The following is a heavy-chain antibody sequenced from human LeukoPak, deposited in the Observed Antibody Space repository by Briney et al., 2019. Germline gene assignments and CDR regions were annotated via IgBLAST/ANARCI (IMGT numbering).Heavy chain of an antibody. CDR2: IRNKAYGGTT. J-gene: IGHJ4*02. V-gene: IGHV3-49*04. D-gene: IGHD2-2*01. CDR1: GFTFGDYA. CDR3: TRDPFYCSSTSCYSYFDY. Sequence: GGSLRLSCTASGFTFGDYAMSWVRQAPGKGLEWVGFIRNKAYGGTTEYAASVKDRITISRDDSKSIAYLQMNSLKTEDTAVHYCTRDPFYCSSTSCYSYFDYWGQGTLVTVSS.